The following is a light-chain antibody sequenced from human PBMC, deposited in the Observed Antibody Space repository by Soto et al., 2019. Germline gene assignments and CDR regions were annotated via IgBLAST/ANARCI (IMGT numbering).Light chain of an antibody. V-gene: IGLV2-14*01. Sequence: QSALTQPASVSGSPGQAITISCTGTSSDVGGYNYVSWYQQHPGKAPKLMIYEVSHRPSGVSNRFSGSKSGNTASLTISGLQAEDEADYYCSSYTTSSPLDFGGGTKLPVL. CDR1: SSDVGGYNY. CDR2: EVS. J-gene: IGLJ2*01. CDR3: SSYTTSSPLD.